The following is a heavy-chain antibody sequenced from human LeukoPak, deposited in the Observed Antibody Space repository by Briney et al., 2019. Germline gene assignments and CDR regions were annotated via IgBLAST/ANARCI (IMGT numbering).Heavy chain of an antibody. D-gene: IGHD3-22*01. CDR2: IYYSGST. Sequence: SSETLSLTCTVSGGSISSSSYYWGWIRQPPGKGLEWIGSIYYSGSTYYNPSLQSRVTISIDTSKNQFSLKLSSVTAADTAVYYCARLNPSSGPGSYYYYYMDVWGKGTTVTVSS. J-gene: IGHJ6*03. CDR1: GGSISSSSYY. CDR3: ARLNPSSGPGSYYYYYMDV. V-gene: IGHV4-39*01.